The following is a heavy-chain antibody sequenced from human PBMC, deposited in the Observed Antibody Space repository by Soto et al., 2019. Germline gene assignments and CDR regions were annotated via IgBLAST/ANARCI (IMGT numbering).Heavy chain of an antibody. CDR2: IYYSGST. V-gene: IGHV4-39*01. D-gene: IGHD3-9*01. J-gene: IGHJ3*02. CDR1: GGSISSSSYY. Sequence: SETRSLTCTVSGGSISSSSYYWGWIRQPPGKGLEWIGSIYYSGSTYYNPSLKSRVTISVDTSKNQFSLKLSSVTAADTAVYYCARALILTGYYIHDAFDIWGQGTMVT. CDR3: ARALILTGYYIHDAFDI.